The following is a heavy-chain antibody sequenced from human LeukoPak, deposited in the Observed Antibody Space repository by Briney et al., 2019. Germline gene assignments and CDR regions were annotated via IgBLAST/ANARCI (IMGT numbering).Heavy chain of an antibody. CDR1: GFTFSSYS. Sequence: GGSLRLSCAASGFTFSSYSMNWVRQAPGKGLEWVSSISSSSSYIYYADSVKGRFTISRDNAKNSLYLQMNSLRAEDTAVYYCARGTAMVAFDYWGQGTLVIVSS. V-gene: IGHV3-21*01. D-gene: IGHD5-18*01. CDR3: ARGTAMVAFDY. J-gene: IGHJ4*02. CDR2: ISSSSSYI.